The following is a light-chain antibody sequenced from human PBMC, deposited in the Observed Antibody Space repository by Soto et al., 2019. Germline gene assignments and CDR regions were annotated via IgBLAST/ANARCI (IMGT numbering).Light chain of an antibody. CDR1: QSISSN. CDR3: QQSYSTPWT. V-gene: IGKV3-15*01. Sequence: EIVMTQSPATLSVSPGERATLSCRASQSISSNLAWYQQKPGQAPRLLMFRTSSRATGFPARFSGSGSGTEFNLTISSLQPEDFATYYCQQSYSTPWTFGQGTKVEIK. J-gene: IGKJ1*01. CDR2: RTS.